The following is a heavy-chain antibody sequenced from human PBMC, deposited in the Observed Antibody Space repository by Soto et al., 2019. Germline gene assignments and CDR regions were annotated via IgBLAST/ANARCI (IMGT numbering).Heavy chain of an antibody. D-gene: IGHD3-10*01. V-gene: IGHV3-23*01. CDR1: GFPFSNYA. J-gene: IGHJ4*02. Sequence: GGSLRLSCAASGFPFSNYAMSWVRQAPGKGLEWVSAISASGGSTYYADSVKGRFTISRDNSKNTLFLQMNSLRAEDTAVYYCATRGSGTYYTPSYYFDYWGQGTLVTVSS. CDR3: ATRGSGTYYTPSYYFDY. CDR2: ISASGGST.